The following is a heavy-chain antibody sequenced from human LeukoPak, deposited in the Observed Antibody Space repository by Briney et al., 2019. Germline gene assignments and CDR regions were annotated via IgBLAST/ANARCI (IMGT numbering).Heavy chain of an antibody. CDR1: GFTFDDYA. D-gene: IGHD5-12*01. CDR2: ISWNSGSI. Sequence: GGSLRLSCAASGFTFDDYAMHWVRQAPGKGLEWVSGISWNSGSIGYADSVKGRFTISRDNAKNSLYLQMISLRAEDTAVYYCARGSYDHFDYWGQGTLVSVSS. J-gene: IGHJ4*02. V-gene: IGHV3-9*01. CDR3: ARGSYDHFDY.